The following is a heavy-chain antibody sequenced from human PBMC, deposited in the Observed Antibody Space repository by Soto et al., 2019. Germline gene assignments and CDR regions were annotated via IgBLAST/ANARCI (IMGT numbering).Heavy chain of an antibody. CDR3: ARDFLSPRLRLLGDYYYYGMDG. V-gene: IGHV1-69*13. D-gene: IGHD5-12*01. Sequence: SVKVSCKASGGTFSSYAISWVRQAPGQGLEWMGGIIPIFGTANYAQKFQGRVTITADESTSTAYMELSSLRSEDTAVYYCARDFLSPRLRLLGDYYYYGMDGWGQGTTVTVSS. CDR2: IIPIFGTA. CDR1: GGTFSSYA. J-gene: IGHJ6*02.